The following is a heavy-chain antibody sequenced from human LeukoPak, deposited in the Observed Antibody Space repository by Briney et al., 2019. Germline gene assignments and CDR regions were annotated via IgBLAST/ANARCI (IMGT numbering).Heavy chain of an antibody. V-gene: IGHV4-59*08. CDR1: GGSISSYY. D-gene: IGHD1-20*01. J-gene: IGHJ6*03. CDR3: ARQYLDSGWSNYYYDYMDV. Sequence: SETLSLTCTASGGSISSYYWSWIRQPPGKGLEWIGYIYYSGSTNYNPSLKSRVTISVDTSKNQFSLKLSSVTAADTAVYYCARQYLDSGWSNYYYDYMDVWGKGTTVTVSS. CDR2: IYYSGST.